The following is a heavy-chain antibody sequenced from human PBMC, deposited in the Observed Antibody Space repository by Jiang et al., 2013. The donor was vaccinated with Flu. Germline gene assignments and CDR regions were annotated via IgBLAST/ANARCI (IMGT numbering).Heavy chain of an antibody. J-gene: IGHJ4*02. CDR3: ARTDTAMVRAPSSVDY. V-gene: IGHV3-30*07. Sequence: QLLESGGGVVQPGRSLRLSCAASGFTFSSYAMHWVRQAPGKGLEWVAVIWYDGSNKYYADSVKGRFTISRDNSKNTLYLQMNSLRAEDTAVYYCARTDTAMVRAPSSVDYWGQGTLVTVSS. CDR2: IWYDGSNK. CDR1: GFTFSSYA. D-gene: IGHD5-18*01.